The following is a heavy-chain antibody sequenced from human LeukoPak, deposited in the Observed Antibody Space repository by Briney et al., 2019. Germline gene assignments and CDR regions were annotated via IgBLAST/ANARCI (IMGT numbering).Heavy chain of an antibody. CDR1: GFTFNRNA. Sequence: PGGSLRLSCAASGFTFNRNAISWVRQAPGKGLEWVSVIYSGGSTYYADSVKGRFTISRDNSKNTLYLQMNSLRAEDTAVYYCARDYYDSSGAGSLWGQGTLVTVSS. V-gene: IGHV3-66*02. CDR2: IYSGGST. CDR3: ARDYYDSSGAGSL. D-gene: IGHD3-22*01. J-gene: IGHJ4*02.